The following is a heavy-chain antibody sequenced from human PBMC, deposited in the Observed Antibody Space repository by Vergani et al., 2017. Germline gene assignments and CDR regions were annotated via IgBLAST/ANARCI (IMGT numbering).Heavy chain of an antibody. Sequence: EVQLLESGGGLVQPGGSLRLSCSASGFTFSSYAMHWVRQAPGKGLEWVSGISWNSGSIGYADSVKGRFTISRDNAKNSLYLQMNSLRAEDTALYYCARGDIVVVPAALDYWGQGTLVTVSS. CDR2: ISWNSGSI. D-gene: IGHD2-2*01. CDR1: GFTFSSYA. V-gene: IGHV3-9*01. J-gene: IGHJ4*02. CDR3: ARGDIVVVPAALDY.